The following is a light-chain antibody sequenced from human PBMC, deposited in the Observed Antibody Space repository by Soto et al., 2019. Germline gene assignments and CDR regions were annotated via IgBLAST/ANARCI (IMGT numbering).Light chain of an antibody. Sequence: DIPMTQSPSSLSASVGDRVTITCQASHDITSFLNWYQPKPGRAPKLLIYDASILEAGVPTRFSGSGSGTHFTFTISSLQPEDVATYYCQHCDYLPIFGPGTTVDFK. CDR2: DAS. J-gene: IGKJ3*01. V-gene: IGKV1-33*01. CDR1: HDITSF. CDR3: QHCDYLPI.